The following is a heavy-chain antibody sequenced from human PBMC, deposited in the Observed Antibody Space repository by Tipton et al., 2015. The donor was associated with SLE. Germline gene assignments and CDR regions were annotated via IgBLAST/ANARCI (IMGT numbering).Heavy chain of an antibody. V-gene: IGHV4-59*11. D-gene: IGHD6-19*01. CDR1: GGSISSHY. Sequence: TLSLTCTVSGGSISSHYWSWIRQPPGKGLEWIGYIYYSGSTNYNPSLKSRVTISVDTSKNQFSLKLSSVTAADTAVYYCARGDSYSSGWYTYYYGMDVWGQGTTVTISS. J-gene: IGHJ6*02. CDR2: IYYSGST. CDR3: ARGDSYSSGWYTYYYGMDV.